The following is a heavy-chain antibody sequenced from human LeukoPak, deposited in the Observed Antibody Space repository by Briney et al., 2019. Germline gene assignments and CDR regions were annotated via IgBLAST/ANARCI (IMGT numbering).Heavy chain of an antibody. CDR2: ISGSGGST. CDR3: AREWGLIAVAGGPGY. Sequence: GGSLRLSCAASGFTFSSYAMSWVRQAPGKGLEWVSGISGSGGSTYYADSVKGRFTISRDNSKNTLFLEMNDLKAEDTAVYYCAREWGLIAVAGGPGYWGQGTLVTVSS. J-gene: IGHJ4*02. CDR1: GFTFSSYA. V-gene: IGHV3-23*01. D-gene: IGHD2-21*01.